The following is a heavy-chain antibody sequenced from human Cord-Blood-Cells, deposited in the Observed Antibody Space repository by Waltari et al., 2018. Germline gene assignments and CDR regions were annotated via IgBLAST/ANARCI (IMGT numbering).Heavy chain of an antibody. CDR1: GGYISSSSYY. V-gene: IGHV4-39*01. CDR2: IYYSGST. CDR3: ARRGAARPFDY. J-gene: IGHJ4*02. D-gene: IGHD6-6*01. Sequence: QLQLQESGPGLVKPSETLSLTCTVSGGYISSSSYYWGWIRQPPGKGLEWIGSIYYSGSTYYNPSLKSRVTISVDTSKNQFSLKLSSVTAADTAVYYCARRGAARPFDYWGQGTLVTVSS.